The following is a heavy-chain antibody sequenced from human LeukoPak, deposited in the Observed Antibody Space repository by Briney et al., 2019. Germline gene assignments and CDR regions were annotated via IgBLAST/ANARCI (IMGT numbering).Heavy chain of an antibody. Sequence: SETLSLTCTVSGGSISSYYWSWIRQPPGKGLEWIGYIYYSGSTNYNPSLKSRVTISVDTSKNQFSLKLTSVTAADRAVYYCARLYGDDGSYFITIFGVAGGAFDIWGQGTMVTVSS. CDR3: ARLYGDDGSYFITIFGVAGGAFDI. D-gene: IGHD3-3*01. CDR1: GGSISSYY. CDR2: IYYSGST. V-gene: IGHV4-59*08. J-gene: IGHJ3*02.